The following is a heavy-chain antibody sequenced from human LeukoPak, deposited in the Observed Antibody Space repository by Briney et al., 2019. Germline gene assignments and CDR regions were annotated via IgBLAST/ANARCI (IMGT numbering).Heavy chain of an antibody. CDR2: IYPGDSDT. CDR3: ARPHCSSDAFDICDAFDI. CDR1: GYSFTSYW. D-gene: IGHD2-2*01. Sequence: GESLKISCKGSGYSFTSYWIGWVRQMPGKGLEWMGIIYPGDSDTRYSPSFQGQVTISADKSISTAYLQWGSLKASDTAMYYCARPHCSSDAFDICDAFDIWGQGTMVTVSS. J-gene: IGHJ3*02. V-gene: IGHV5-51*01.